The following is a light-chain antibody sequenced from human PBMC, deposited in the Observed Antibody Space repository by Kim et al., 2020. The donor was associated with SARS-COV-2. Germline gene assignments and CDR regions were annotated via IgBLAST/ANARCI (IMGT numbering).Light chain of an antibody. CDR1: SSNIGAVYD. Sequence: QSVLTQPPSVSGAPGQRVTISCTGDSSNIGAVYDVHWYQQLPGTAPKLLIYGDTNRPSVPDRFSGSKSGTSASLAITGLQAEDEAVYYCQSYDNSRRGWLFGGGTELTV. CDR3: QSYDNSRRGWL. CDR2: GDT. V-gene: IGLV1-40*01. J-gene: IGLJ2*01.